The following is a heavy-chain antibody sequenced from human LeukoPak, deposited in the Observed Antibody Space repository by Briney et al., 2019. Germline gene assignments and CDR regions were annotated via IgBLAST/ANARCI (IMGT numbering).Heavy chain of an antibody. Sequence: ASVKVSCKSSGYRCTSYSISWVRQAPGQGLEWVGLISSYNGKTNYGKNVQDRVTMTTDTSTSTAYMELRSLRSDDTAIYYCARNYDSSKDGNDYWGQGTLVTVSS. V-gene: IGHV1-18*01. CDR1: GYRCTSYS. J-gene: IGHJ4*02. D-gene: IGHD3-22*01. CDR3: ARNYDSSKDGNDY. CDR2: ISSYNGKT.